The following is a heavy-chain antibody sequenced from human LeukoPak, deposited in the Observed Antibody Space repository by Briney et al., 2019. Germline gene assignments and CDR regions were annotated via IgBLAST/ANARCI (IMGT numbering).Heavy chain of an antibody. CDR3: AKDAPYCSGGSCPWDY. D-gene: IGHD2-15*01. CDR1: GYTFSSYG. Sequence: GGSLRLSCAASGYTFSSYGMHWVRQAPGKGLEWVAVISYDGSNKYYADSVKGRFTISRDNSKNTLYLQMNSLRAEDTAVYYCAKDAPYCSGGSCPWDYWGQGTLVTVSS. V-gene: IGHV3-30*18. CDR2: ISYDGSNK. J-gene: IGHJ4*02.